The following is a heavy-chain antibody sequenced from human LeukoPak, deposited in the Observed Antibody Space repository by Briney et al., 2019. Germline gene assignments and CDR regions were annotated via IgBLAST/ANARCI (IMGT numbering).Heavy chain of an antibody. Sequence: GGSLRLSCAVSGFTFSSYWMSWVRQAPGKGLEWVANIKQDGSEKYYVDSVKGRFTISRDNAKNSLYLQMNSLRAEDTAVYYCARVKLWFGELSHFDYWGQGTLVTDSS. D-gene: IGHD3-10*01. CDR2: IKQDGSEK. CDR1: GFTFSSYW. V-gene: IGHV3-7*01. CDR3: ARVKLWFGELSHFDY. J-gene: IGHJ4*02.